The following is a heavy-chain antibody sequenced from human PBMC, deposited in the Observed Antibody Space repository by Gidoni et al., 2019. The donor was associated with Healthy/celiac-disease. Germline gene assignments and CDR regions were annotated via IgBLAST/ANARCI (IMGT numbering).Heavy chain of an antibody. CDR2: IFSNDEK. CDR3: ARIPGDDSGYLDAFDI. D-gene: IGHD3-22*01. V-gene: IGHV2-26*01. Sequence: QVTLKESGPVLVKPTETLTLTCTVSGFSLSNTRMGVCWIRQPPGKALEWLAHIFSNDEKSYSTSLKSRLTISKDTSKSQVVLTMTNMDPVDTATYYCARIPGDDSGYLDAFDIWGQGTMVTVSS. CDR1: GFSLSNTRMG. J-gene: IGHJ3*02.